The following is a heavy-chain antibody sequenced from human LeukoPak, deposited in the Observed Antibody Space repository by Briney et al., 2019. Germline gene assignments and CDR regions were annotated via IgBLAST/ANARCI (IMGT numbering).Heavy chain of an antibody. J-gene: IGHJ5*02. CDR3: ARDILTGFDWFDP. CDR1: GFTFSSYW. Sequence: GGSLRLSCAASGFTFSSYWMSWVRQAPGKGLEWVANIKQDGSEKYYVDSVKGRFTISRDNARNSLYLQMNSLRAEDTAVYYCARDILTGFDWFDPWGQGTLVTVSS. CDR2: IKQDGSEK. V-gene: IGHV3-7*03. D-gene: IGHD3-9*01.